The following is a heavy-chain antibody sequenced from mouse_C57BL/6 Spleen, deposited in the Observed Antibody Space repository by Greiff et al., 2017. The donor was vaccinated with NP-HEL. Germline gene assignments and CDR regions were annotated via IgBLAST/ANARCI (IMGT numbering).Heavy chain of an antibody. CDR1: GFTFNSYG. CDR2: ISSGGSYT. Sequence: EVMLVESGGDLVKPGGSLKLSCAASGFTFNSYGMSWVRQTPDKRLEWVATISSGGSYTYYPDSVKGRFTISRDNAKNTLYLQMSSLKAEDTAMYYCARHRRNDWYFDVWGTGTTVTVSS. J-gene: IGHJ1*03. CDR3: ARHRRNDWYFDV. V-gene: IGHV5-6*02.